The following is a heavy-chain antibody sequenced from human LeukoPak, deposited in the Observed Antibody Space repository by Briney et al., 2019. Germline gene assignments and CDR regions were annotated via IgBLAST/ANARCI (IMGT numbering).Heavy chain of an antibody. D-gene: IGHD3-10*01. J-gene: IGHJ4*02. V-gene: IGHV1-18*01. CDR3: ATQPNGSGSYFPLGY. Sequence: PGASVKVSCKASGYTFTSYGISWVRQAPGQGLEWMGWISAYNGNTNYAQKLQGRVTMTTDTSTSTAYMELRSLRSDDTAVYYCATQPNGSGSYFPLGYWGQGTLVTVSS. CDR1: GYTFTSYG. CDR2: ISAYNGNT.